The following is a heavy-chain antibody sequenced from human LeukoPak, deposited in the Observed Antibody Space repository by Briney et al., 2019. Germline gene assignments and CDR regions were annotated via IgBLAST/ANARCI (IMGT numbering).Heavy chain of an antibody. Sequence: GGSLRLSCEASGFTFTTYSMTWVRQAPGKGLEWVSIISSGSSAIFSADALKGRFTISRDDAKNLLYLDMNSLIAEDTAVYYCARGHTAVTRHFDFWGQGTLVTVSS. J-gene: IGHJ4*02. D-gene: IGHD4-17*01. V-gene: IGHV3-21*01. CDR2: ISSGSSAI. CDR1: GFTFTTYS. CDR3: ARGHTAVTRHFDF.